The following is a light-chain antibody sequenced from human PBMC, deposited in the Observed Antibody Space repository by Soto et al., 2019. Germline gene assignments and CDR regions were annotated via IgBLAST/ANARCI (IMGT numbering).Light chain of an antibody. J-gene: IGKJ4*01. V-gene: IGKV3-15*01. CDR1: QRVSSN. CDR2: GAS. CDR3: QRYNNWPPVT. Sequence: IVVTPSRAGPAVFQGGSCTLSDRASQRVSSNLAWYQQKPGQAPRLLIYGASTRATGIPARFSGSGSGTEFTHTISSLQSEDFAVYYCQRYNNWPPVTVGGGTKVDIK.